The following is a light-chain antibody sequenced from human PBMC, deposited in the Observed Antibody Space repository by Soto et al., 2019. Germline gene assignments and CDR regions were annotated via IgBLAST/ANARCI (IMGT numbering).Light chain of an antibody. CDR2: AAS. CDR1: QGIRND. V-gene: IGKV1-6*01. J-gene: IGKJ3*01. CDR3: LQKYFYPFT. Sequence: AIQMTQSPSSLSASVGDRVTITCRASQGIRNDLDWFQQKPGKAPKLLIYAASNLQSGVPARFSGSGSCTYFTRTISSLQPEDFATYYCLQKYFYPFTVGPGTKVDIK.